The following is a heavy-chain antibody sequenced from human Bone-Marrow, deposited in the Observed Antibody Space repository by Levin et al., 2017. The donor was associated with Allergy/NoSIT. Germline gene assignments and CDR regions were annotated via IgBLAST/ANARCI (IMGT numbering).Heavy chain of an antibody. CDR1: GFTFSSYA. V-gene: IGHV3-23*01. D-gene: IGHD3-10*01. CDR3: AKAQKCITMVRGVSYYYGMDV. CDR2: ISGSGGST. J-gene: IGHJ6*02. Sequence: GGSLRLSCAASGFTFSSYAMSWVRQAPGKGLEWVSAISGSGGSTYYADFVKGRFTISRDNSKNTLYLQMNSLRAEDTAVYYCAKAQKCITMVRGVSYYYGMDVWGQGTTVTVSS.